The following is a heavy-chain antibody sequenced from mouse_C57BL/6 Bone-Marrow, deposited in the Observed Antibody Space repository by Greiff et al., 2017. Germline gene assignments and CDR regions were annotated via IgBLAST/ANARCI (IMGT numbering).Heavy chain of an antibody. CDR1: GFTFSSYA. CDR3: TTGYYGSSDGFDF. D-gene: IGHD1-1*01. Sequence: EVKLVESGEGLVKPGGSLKLSCAASGFTFSSYAMSWVRQTPEKRLEWVAYISSGGDYIYYAETVKGSFTISRDNARNTLYLQMSSLKSEDTAMYYYTTGYYGSSDGFDFWGQGTLVTVSA. J-gene: IGHJ3*01. CDR2: ISSGGDYI. V-gene: IGHV5-9-1*02.